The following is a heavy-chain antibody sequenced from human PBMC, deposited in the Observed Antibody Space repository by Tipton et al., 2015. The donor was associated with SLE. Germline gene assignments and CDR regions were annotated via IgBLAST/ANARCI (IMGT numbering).Heavy chain of an antibody. V-gene: IGHV4-34*01. Sequence: TLSLTCAVYNGAFSDYYWGWIRQPPGKGLEWIGEIDHSRSTNYNPSLKSRVTISRDTSKNQFSLKLSSVTAADTAVYYCATASDIVVVVPARASDAFDIWGQGTMVTVSS. CDR2: IDHSRST. D-gene: IGHD2-15*01. CDR3: ATASDIVVVVPARASDAFDI. CDR1: NGAFSDYY. J-gene: IGHJ3*02.